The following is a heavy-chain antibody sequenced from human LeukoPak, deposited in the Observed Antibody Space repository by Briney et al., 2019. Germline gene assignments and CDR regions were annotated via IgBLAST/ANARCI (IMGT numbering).Heavy chain of an antibody. CDR2: IYYSGST. CDR1: GGSFSGYY. D-gene: IGHD2-2*02. Sequence: SETLSLTCAVYGGSFSGYYWSWIRQPPGKGLEWIGYIYYSGSTYYNPSLKSRVTISVDTSKNQFSLKLSSVTAADTAVYYCASSTVPAAIPYFDYWGQGTLVTVSS. V-gene: IGHV4-34*01. CDR3: ASSTVPAAIPYFDY. J-gene: IGHJ4*02.